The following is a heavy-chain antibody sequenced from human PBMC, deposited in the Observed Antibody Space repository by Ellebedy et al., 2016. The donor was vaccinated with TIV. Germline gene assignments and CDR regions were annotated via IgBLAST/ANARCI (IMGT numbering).Heavy chain of an antibody. CDR2: IYYSGST. CDR3: ARDWLYSSSWYSGGLDY. V-gene: IGHV4-39*07. CDR1: GGSISSSSYY. D-gene: IGHD6-13*01. Sequence: MPSETLSLTCTVSGGSISSSSYYWGWIRQPPGKGLEWIGSIYYSGSTYYNPSLKSRVTISVDTSKNQFSLKLSSVTAADRAVYYCARDWLYSSSWYSGGLDYWGQGTLVTVSS. J-gene: IGHJ4*02.